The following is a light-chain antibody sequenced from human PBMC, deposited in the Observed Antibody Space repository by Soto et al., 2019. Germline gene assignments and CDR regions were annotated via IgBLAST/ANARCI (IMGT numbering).Light chain of an antibody. J-gene: IGKJ5*01. Sequence: DIQMTQSPSTLSGSVGDRVTITCRASQTISSWLAWYQQKPGKAPKLLIYKASTLKSGVPSRFSGSGSGTEFTLTISSLQPDDFATYYCHQLNNYPITFGQGTRLEIK. CDR2: KAS. CDR1: QTISSW. V-gene: IGKV1-5*03. CDR3: HQLNNYPIT.